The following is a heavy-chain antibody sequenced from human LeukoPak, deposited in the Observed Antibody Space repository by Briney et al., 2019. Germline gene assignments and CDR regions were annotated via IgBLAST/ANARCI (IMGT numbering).Heavy chain of an antibody. V-gene: IGHV1-2*02. CDR3: ARGPGYQTFDY. J-gene: IGHJ4*02. CDR2: INPNSGGT. CDR1: GYTFTGYY. D-gene: IGHD2-2*01. Sequence: ASVKVSCEASGYTFTGYYMHWVRQAPGQGLEWMGWINPNSGGTNYAQKFQGRVTMTRDTSISTAYMELRSLRSDDTAVYYCARGPGYQTFDYWGQGTLVTVSS.